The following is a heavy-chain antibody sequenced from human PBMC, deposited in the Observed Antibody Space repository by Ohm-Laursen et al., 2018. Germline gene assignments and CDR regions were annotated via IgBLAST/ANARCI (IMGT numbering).Heavy chain of an antibody. J-gene: IGHJ4*02. D-gene: IGHD6-19*01. CDR2: IWYDGSNK. CDR1: GFTFSSYG. CDR3: AKEGVAGRRVDY. Sequence: SLRLSCAASGFTFSSYGMHWVRQAPGKGLEWVAVIWYDGSNKYYADSVKGRFTISRDNSKNTLYLQMNSLRAEDTAVYYCAKEGVAGRRVDYWGQGTLVTVSS. V-gene: IGHV3-33*06.